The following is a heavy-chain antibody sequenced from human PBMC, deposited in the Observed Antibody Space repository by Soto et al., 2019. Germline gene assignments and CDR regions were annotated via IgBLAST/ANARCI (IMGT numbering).Heavy chain of an antibody. J-gene: IGHJ4*02. Sequence: GASVKVSCKASGSTFTSYGISWVRQAPGQGLEWMGWISAYNGNTNYAQKLQGRVTMTTDTSTSTAYMELRSLRSDDTAVYYCARDYYDSSGPHDFDYWGQGTLVTVSS. V-gene: IGHV1-18*04. D-gene: IGHD3-22*01. CDR3: ARDYYDSSGPHDFDY. CDR1: GSTFTSYG. CDR2: ISAYNGNT.